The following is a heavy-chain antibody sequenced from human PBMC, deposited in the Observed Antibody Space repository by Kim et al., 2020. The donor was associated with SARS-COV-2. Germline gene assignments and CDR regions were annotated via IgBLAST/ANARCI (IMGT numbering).Heavy chain of an antibody. Sequence: DYAVSVKSRITINPDTSKNQFSLQLNSVTPEDTAVYYCARGVNWGRSFDYWGQGTLVTVSS. V-gene: IGHV6-1*01. CDR3: ARGVNWGRSFDY. D-gene: IGHD7-27*01. J-gene: IGHJ4*02.